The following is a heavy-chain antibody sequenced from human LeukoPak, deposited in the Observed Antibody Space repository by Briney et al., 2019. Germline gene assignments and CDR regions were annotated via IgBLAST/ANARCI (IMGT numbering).Heavy chain of an antibody. CDR3: ARDKLEDYVWGSYSSGGGYMDV. CDR2: ISAYNGNT. CDR1: GYTFTSYG. D-gene: IGHD3-16*01. J-gene: IGHJ6*03. Sequence: ASVKVSCKASGYTFTSYGISWVRQAPGQGLEWMGWISAYNGNTNYAQKLQARVTMTTDTSTSTAYMELRSLRSDDTAVYFCARDKLEDYVWGSYSSGGGYMDVWGKGTTVTVSS. V-gene: IGHV1-18*01.